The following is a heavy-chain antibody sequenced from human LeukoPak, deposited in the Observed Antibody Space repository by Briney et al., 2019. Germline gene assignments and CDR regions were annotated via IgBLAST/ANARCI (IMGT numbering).Heavy chain of an antibody. D-gene: IGHD2-15*01. Sequence: GSLRLSCAASGFTFSNSGMSWVRQAPGKGLEWVSAISTTSTETHYADSVKGRFTISRDNSKNTLSLQMNSLRAEDTAVYYCARAPLRDSYCSGGSCYSNLYYYYYMDVWGKGTTVTISS. CDR3: ARAPLRDSYCSGGSCYSNLYYYYYMDV. CDR1: GFTFSNSG. V-gene: IGHV3-23*01. CDR2: ISTTSTET. J-gene: IGHJ6*03.